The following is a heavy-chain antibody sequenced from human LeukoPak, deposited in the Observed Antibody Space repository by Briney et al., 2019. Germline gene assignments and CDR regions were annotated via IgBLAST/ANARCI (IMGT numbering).Heavy chain of an antibody. J-gene: IGHJ6*03. Sequence: ASVKVSCKASGYTFTSYAMNWVRQAPGQGLEWMGWINTNTGNPTYAQGFTGRFVFSLDTSVSTAYLQISSLKAEDTAVYYCARTIVVVPAAIQSYYYYMDVWGKGTTVTVSS. CDR1: GYTFTSYA. CDR2: INTNTGNP. V-gene: IGHV7-4-1*02. D-gene: IGHD2-2*01. CDR3: ARTIVVVPAAIQSYYYYMDV.